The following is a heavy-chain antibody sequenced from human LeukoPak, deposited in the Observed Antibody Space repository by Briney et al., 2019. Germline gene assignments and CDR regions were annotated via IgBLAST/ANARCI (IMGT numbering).Heavy chain of an antibody. CDR3: ARVSAAAAFAC. J-gene: IGHJ4*02. Sequence: SETLSLTCVVSGYSISSGYYWGWIRQPPGKGLEWIGSIYHSGSTYYNPSLKSRVTISVDASKNQFSLNMSSVSAADTAVYYCARVSAAAAFACWGQGTLVTVSS. D-gene: IGHD6-13*01. CDR1: GYSISSGYY. CDR2: IYHSGST. V-gene: IGHV4-38-2*01.